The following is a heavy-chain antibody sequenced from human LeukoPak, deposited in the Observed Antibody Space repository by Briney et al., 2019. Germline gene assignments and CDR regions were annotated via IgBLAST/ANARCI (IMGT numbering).Heavy chain of an antibody. V-gene: IGHV3-30-3*01. CDR3: ARDVVVAATYYYGMDA. Sequence: GRSLRLSCAASGFTFSSYAIQWVRQAPGKGLEWVAVISYDGSNKYYADSVKGRFTISRDNSKNTLYVQMNSLRAEDTAVYYCARDVVVAATYYYGMDAWGQGTAVTVSS. CDR1: GFTFSSYA. D-gene: IGHD2-15*01. CDR2: ISYDGSNK. J-gene: IGHJ6*02.